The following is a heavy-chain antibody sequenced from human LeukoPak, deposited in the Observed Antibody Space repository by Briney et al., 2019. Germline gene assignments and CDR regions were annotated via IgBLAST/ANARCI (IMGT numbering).Heavy chain of an antibody. V-gene: IGHV4-38-2*01. CDR3: ARHGAVPAATVDY. Sequence: PSETLSLTXAVSGYSISSGYYWGWIRQPPGKGLEWIGSIYHSGSTYYNPSLKSRVTISVDTSKNQFSLKLSSVTAADTAVYYCARHGAVPAATVDYWGQGTLVTVSS. CDR2: IYHSGST. J-gene: IGHJ4*02. CDR1: GYSISSGYY. D-gene: IGHD2-2*01.